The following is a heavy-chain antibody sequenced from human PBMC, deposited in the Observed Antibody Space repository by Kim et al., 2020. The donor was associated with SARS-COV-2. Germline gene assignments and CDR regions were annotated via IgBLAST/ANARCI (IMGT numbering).Heavy chain of an antibody. CDR3: ARDAPDMDV. J-gene: IGHJ6*02. CDR2: R. Sequence: RKNADAVQGRFTIARDNAKNSLSLQMNSLRAEDTAVYYCARDAPDMDVWGQGTTVTVSS. V-gene: IGHV3-11*06.